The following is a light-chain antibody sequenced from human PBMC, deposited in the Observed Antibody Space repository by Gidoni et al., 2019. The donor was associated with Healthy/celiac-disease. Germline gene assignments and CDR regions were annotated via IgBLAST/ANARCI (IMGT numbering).Light chain of an antibody. Sequence: EIVFTQSPATLSLSPGQRATHSCRASQSVSSYLAWYQQKPAQAPRLLIYDASIRATGTPARFSGSGSGTVFTLTISRLEPEDFAVYYCQQRSNWLTFGGGTKVEIK. V-gene: IGKV3-11*01. CDR2: DAS. CDR1: QSVSSY. CDR3: QQRSNWLT. J-gene: IGKJ4*01.